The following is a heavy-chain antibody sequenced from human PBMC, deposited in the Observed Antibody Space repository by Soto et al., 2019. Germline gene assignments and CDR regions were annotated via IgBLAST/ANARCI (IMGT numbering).Heavy chain of an antibody. V-gene: IGHV3-30-3*01. CDR3: VRGPSHGAFDI. CDR1: GSTFSNYN. CDR2: ISPEGNNA. J-gene: IGHJ3*02. Sequence: QVQLVESGGDVVQPGRSLRLSCAASGSTFSNYNIHWVRQAPGKGLEWVAHISPEGNNAYYADSVKGRFTISRDNARNTVYLQVNSLRPEDTAVYHWVRGPSHGAFDIWGQGTLVTVSS.